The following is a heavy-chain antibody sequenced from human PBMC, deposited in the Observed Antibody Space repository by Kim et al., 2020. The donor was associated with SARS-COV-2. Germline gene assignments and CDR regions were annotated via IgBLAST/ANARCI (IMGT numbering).Heavy chain of an antibody. Sequence: SETLSLTCTVSGGSISSGGYYWSWIRQHPGKGLEWIGYIYYSGSTYYNPSLKSRVTISVDTSKNHFSLKLSSVTAADTAVYYCARRAMVDSYGYGMDVWGQGTTVTVSS. V-gene: IGHV4-31*03. D-gene: IGHD5-18*01. CDR1: GGSISSGGYY. CDR2: IYYSGST. CDR3: ARRAMVDSYGYGMDV. J-gene: IGHJ6*02.